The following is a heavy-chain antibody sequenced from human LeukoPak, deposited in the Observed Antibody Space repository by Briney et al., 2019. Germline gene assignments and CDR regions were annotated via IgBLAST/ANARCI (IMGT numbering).Heavy chain of an antibody. CDR3: AKVPKVGATLGYFDL. V-gene: IGHV4-59*01. CDR1: GGSISSYY. CDR2: IYYSGST. D-gene: IGHD1-26*01. J-gene: IGHJ2*01. Sequence: SETLSLTCTVSGGSISSYYWSWIRQPPGKGLEWIGYIYYSGSTNYNPSLKSRVTISVDTSKNQFSLKLSSVTAADTAVYYCAKVPKVGATLGYFDLWGRGTLVTVSS.